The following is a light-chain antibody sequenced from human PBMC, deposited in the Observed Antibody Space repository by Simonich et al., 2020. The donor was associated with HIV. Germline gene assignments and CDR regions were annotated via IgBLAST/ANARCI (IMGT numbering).Light chain of an antibody. CDR2: WAS. J-gene: IGKJ4*01. V-gene: IGKV4-1*01. CDR1: QRVLSSSNKKNY. CDR3: QQYNSYPVT. Sequence: DSVMTQSPYSLAVSLCERATINGKSSQRVLSSSNKKNYLVWYHQKPRQPPNLLIYWASTRESGVPDRFSGSGSGTDFTLTINCLQSEDFATYYCQQYNSYPVTFGGGTKVEIK.